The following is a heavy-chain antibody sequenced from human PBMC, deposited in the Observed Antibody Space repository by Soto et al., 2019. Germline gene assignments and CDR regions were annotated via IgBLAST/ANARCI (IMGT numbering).Heavy chain of an antibody. J-gene: IGHJ4*02. D-gene: IGHD3-3*01. CDR2: ISASGANT. CDR3: AKARAQYYDFWSGYPVDY. Sequence: GGSLRLSCTASGITFNNYALSWVRQAPGKGLEWVSGISASGANTFYADSVKGRFTISRDNSKNTLSLQMNSLRAEDTAVYYCAKARAQYYDFWSGYPVDYWGQGTLVTVSS. V-gene: IGHV3-23*01. CDR1: GITFNNYA.